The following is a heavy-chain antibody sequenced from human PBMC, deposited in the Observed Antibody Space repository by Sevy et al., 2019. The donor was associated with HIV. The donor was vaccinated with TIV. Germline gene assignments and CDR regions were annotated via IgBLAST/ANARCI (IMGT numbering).Heavy chain of an antibody. D-gene: IGHD3-16*01. CDR3: ARAQYFYDSVSYDPLRGASDY. CDR1: GCSFINYG. Sequence: ASVKVSCMTSGCSFINYGITWVRQAPGQGLEWMGWISTYTSKTEYAVIFQGRVTMTTDTSTCTVYIELRSLRSDDTAVYFCARAQYFYDSVSYDPLRGASDYWGHGTLVTVSS. CDR2: ISTYTSKT. J-gene: IGHJ4*01. V-gene: IGHV1-18*01.